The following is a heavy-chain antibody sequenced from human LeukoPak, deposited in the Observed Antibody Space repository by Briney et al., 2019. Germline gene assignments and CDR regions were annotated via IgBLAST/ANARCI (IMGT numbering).Heavy chain of an antibody. J-gene: IGHJ4*02. CDR3: ARVWGGFDY. Sequence: GGSLRLSCAASGFTFTSYAMHWVRQAPGKGLEWVANIKQDGSEKYYVDSVKGRFTISRDNAKNSLYLQMNSLRAEDTAVYYCARVWGGFDYWGQGTLVTVSS. CDR2: IKQDGSEK. D-gene: IGHD3-16*01. CDR1: GFTFTSYA. V-gene: IGHV3-7*01.